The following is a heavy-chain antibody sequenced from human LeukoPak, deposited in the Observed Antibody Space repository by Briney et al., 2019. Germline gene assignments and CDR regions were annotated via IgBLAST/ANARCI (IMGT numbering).Heavy chain of an antibody. V-gene: IGHV4-39*01. CDR3: ARHISSGYSPFGY. J-gene: IGHJ4*02. D-gene: IGHD3-22*01. CDR1: GGSISSSSYY. CDR2: IYYSGST. Sequence: PSETLSLTCTVSGGSISSSSYYWGWIRQPPGKGLEWIGSIYYSGSTYYNPSLKSRVTISVDTSKNQFSLMLSSVTAADTAMYYCARHISSGYSPFGYWGQGTLVTVSS.